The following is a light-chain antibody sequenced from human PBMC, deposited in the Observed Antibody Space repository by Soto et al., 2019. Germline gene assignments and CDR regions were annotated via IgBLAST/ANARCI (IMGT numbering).Light chain of an antibody. CDR3: QQSYSTPPRT. V-gene: IGKV1-39*01. CDR1: QTISTY. J-gene: IGKJ1*01. CDR2: AAS. Sequence: DIQMTQSPSSLSASVGDRVTITCWTSQTISTYLNWYQHKPGKAPEVLIYAASNLQSGVPSRFSGSGSGTDFTLTISSLQPEDFATYYCQQSYSTPPRTFGQGTKVDI.